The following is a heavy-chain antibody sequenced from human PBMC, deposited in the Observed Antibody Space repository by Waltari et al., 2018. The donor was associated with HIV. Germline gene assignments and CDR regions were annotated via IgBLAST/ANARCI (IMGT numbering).Heavy chain of an antibody. CDR1: GLPFYYYV. Sequence: VESGGALVQPGGSLRLSCESTGLPFYYYVIHWVRQLPGEREGRAPSIAKNGEASGTAATRKCRITIYRANSKMSLFIQMHSPREKDTDLCACVLDTARLVWAGPNWYDPRGQGTRVIVSS. CDR2: IAKNGEAS. CDR3: VLDTARLVWAGPNWYDP. V-gene: IGHV3-9*01. J-gene: IGHJ5*02. D-gene: IGHD3-16*01.